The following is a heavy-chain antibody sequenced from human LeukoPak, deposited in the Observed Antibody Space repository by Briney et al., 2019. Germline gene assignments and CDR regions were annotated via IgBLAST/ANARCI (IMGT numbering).Heavy chain of an antibody. CDR1: GGSISSYY. J-gene: IGHJ4*02. Sequence: SETLSLTCTVSGGSISSYYWSWIRQPPGKGLEWIGYIYYSGSTNYNPSLKSRATISVDTSKNQFSLKLSSVTAADTAVYYCARDSDYGSGSYLLDYWGQGTLVTVSS. V-gene: IGHV4-59*01. CDR3: ARDSDYGSGSYLLDY. D-gene: IGHD3-10*01. CDR2: IYYSGST.